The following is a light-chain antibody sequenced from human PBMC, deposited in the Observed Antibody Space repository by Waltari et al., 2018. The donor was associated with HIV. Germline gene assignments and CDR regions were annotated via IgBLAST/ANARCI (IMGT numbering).Light chain of an antibody. CDR1: SRHVGGFNY. CDR2: DVT. J-gene: IGLJ2*01. V-gene: IGLV2-14*03. CDR3: SSYTSSSTLVV. Sequence: QSALTQPASVSGSPGQSITLPCTGTSRHVGGFNYVSCYQHHPGKAPKLMIYDVTSRPAGVSNRFSGSKSGNTASLTISGLQAEDEADYYCSSYTSSSTLVVFGGGTKLTVL.